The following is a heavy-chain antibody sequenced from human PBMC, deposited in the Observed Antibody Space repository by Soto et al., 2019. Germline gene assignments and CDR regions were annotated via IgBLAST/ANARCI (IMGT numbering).Heavy chain of an antibody. J-gene: IGHJ6*02. D-gene: IGHD5-18*01. Sequence: GASVKVSCKASGYTFTGYYMHWVRQAPGQGLEWMGWINPNSGGTNYAQKFQGWVTMTRDTSISTAYMELSRLRSDDTAVYYCARGGPTRGYSYGYNYYYYGMDVWGQGTTVTVSS. CDR3: ARGGPTRGYSYGYNYYYYGMDV. CDR1: GYTFTGYY. CDR2: INPNSGGT. V-gene: IGHV1-2*04.